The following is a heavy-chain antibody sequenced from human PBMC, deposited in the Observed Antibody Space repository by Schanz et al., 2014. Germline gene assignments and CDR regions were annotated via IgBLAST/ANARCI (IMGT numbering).Heavy chain of an antibody. CDR3: ARLGTGMAVAGSVIDSCYYYMDV. CDR2: IIPILGIA. D-gene: IGHD6-19*01. Sequence: QVQLVQSGAEVKKPGSPVKVSCKSSGGTFSSYAISWVRQAPGQGLEWMGRIIPILGIATYAQKFQGRLTITADKSTSTAYMELSSLRSEDTAMYYCARLGTGMAVAGSVIDSCYYYMDVWGRGTTVTVSS. V-gene: IGHV1-69*02. CDR1: GGTFSSYA. J-gene: IGHJ6*03.